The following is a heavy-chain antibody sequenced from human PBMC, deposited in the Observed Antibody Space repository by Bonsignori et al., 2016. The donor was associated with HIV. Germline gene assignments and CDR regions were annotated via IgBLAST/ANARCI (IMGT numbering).Heavy chain of an antibody. D-gene: IGHD3-10*01. Sequence: WIRQPPGKGLEWIGEINHSGSTNYNPSLKSRVTISVDTSKNQFSLKLSSVTAADTAVYYCARERRVDYYGSGSYFPFDYWGQGTLVTVSS. CDR2: INHSGST. CDR3: ARERRVDYYGSGSYFPFDY. V-gene: IGHV4-34*01. J-gene: IGHJ4*02.